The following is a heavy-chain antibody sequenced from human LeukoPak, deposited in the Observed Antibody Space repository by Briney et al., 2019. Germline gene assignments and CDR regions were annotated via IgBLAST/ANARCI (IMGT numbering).Heavy chain of an antibody. D-gene: IGHD2-15*01. V-gene: IGHV4-30-4*01. Sequence: SETLSLTCTVSGGSIISGDYYWSWIRQPPGKGLEWIGYIYYSGSTYYNPSLKSRVTISVDTSKNQFSLKLSSVTAADTAVYYCARESNYCSGGSCYRHNWFDPWGQGTLVTVSS. CDR3: ARESNYCSGGSCYRHNWFDP. CDR1: GGSIISGDYY. J-gene: IGHJ5*02. CDR2: IYYSGST.